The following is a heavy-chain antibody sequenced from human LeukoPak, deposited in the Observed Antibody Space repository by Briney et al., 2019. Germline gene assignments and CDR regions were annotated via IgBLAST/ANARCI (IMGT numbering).Heavy chain of an antibody. V-gene: IGHV4-38-2*02. CDR3: TRDTGTTGEVKFDP. Sequence: SETLSLTCTVSGYSISSGYYWGWIRQPPGKGLEWIGSIYHSGSTYYNPSLKSRVTISVDTSKNQFSLKLSSVTAADTAVYYCTRDTGTTGEVKFDPWGQGTLVTVSS. J-gene: IGHJ5*02. D-gene: IGHD4-17*01. CDR2: IYHSGST. CDR1: GYSISSGYY.